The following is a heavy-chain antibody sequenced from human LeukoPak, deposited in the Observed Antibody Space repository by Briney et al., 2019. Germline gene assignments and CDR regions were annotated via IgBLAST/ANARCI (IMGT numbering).Heavy chain of an antibody. CDR3: AKDRWGTTGTVPVY. D-gene: IGHD1-1*01. J-gene: IGHJ4*02. V-gene: IGHV3-23*01. Sequence: GGSLRLSCAASGFSFPNYAMNWVRQAPGKGLEWVSAISGSGSGTYYADTVKGRFTISRDTSKNTVYLQMSSPGVEDTAVYYCAKDRWGTTGTVPVYWGQGTLVTVSS. CDR1: GFSFPNYA. CDR2: ISGSGSGT.